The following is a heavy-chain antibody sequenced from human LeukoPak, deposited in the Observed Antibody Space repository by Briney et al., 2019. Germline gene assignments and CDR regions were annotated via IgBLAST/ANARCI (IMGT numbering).Heavy chain of an antibody. Sequence: ASVKVSCKASGYTFTNCGVSWVRQAPGQGLEWVGWISPNSGHTNYAQKLQGRVTTTTDTSTSTAYMELRSLRSDDTAVYYCARGGYDRGYGYWGQGTLVTVSS. CDR1: GYTFTNCG. CDR2: ISPNSGHT. V-gene: IGHV1-18*01. D-gene: IGHD3-3*01. CDR3: ARGGYDRGYGY. J-gene: IGHJ4*02.